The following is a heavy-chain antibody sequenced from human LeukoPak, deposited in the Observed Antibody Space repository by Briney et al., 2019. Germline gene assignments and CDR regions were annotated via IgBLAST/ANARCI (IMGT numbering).Heavy chain of an antibody. J-gene: IGHJ4*02. CDR3: ARGYPFDY. Sequence: GGSQRLSCAASGFTFSSYAMHRVRQAPGKGLEWVAVISYDGSNKYYADSVKGRFTISRDNSKNTLYLQMNSLRAEDTAVYYCARGYPFDYWGQGTLVTVSS. CDR1: GFTFSSYA. CDR2: ISYDGSNK. D-gene: IGHD2-15*01. V-gene: IGHV3-30-3*01.